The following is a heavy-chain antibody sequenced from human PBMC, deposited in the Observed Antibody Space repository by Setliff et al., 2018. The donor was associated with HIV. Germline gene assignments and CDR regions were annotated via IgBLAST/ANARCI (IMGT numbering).Heavy chain of an antibody. V-gene: IGHV3-33*01. D-gene: IGHD6-6*01. CDR1: GFTFSSYG. CDR3: ARDASIAARGAFDI. J-gene: IGHJ3*02. CDR2: IWYDGSNK. Sequence: GGSLRLSCAASGFTFSSYGMHWVRQAPGKGLEWVAVIWYDGSNKYYADSVKGRFTISRDNSKNTLYLQMNSLRAEDTAVYYCARDASIAARGAFDIWGQGTMVTVS.